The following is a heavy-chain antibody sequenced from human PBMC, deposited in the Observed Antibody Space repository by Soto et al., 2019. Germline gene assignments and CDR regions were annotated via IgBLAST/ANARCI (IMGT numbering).Heavy chain of an antibody. J-gene: IGHJ6*02. Sequence: GASVKVSCKASGYTFSSYGITWVRQAPGQGLEWMGWISVYSGKTSYAQKLQDRVTMSTDTSTSTAYMELRSLRSDDTAFYYCVRSAMAGEYYYYGMDVWGRGTTVTVSS. CDR2: ISVYSGKT. V-gene: IGHV1-18*04. D-gene: IGHD6-19*01. CDR1: GYTFSSYG. CDR3: VRSAMAGEYYYYGMDV.